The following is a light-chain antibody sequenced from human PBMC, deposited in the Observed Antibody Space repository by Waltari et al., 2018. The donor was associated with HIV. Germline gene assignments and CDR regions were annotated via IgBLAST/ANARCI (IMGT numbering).Light chain of an antibody. CDR1: SSNIGRHA. CDR2: GNK. CDR3: AAWDDSLDGPV. V-gene: IGLV1-44*01. Sequence: QPVLTQPPSASGTPGQRVIISCSGSSSNIGRHAVSWYQHLPGAPPTLLLFGNKTRSSGVPDRFSGSQSATSASLAISGLRSVDEADYSCAAWDDSLDGPVFGGGTKLTVL. J-gene: IGLJ2*01.